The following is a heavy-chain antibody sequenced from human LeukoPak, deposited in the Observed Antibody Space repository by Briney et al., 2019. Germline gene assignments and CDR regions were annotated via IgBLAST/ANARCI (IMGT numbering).Heavy chain of an antibody. Sequence: ASVKVSCKASGYTFTGYYMHWVRQAPGQGLEWMGWINPNSGGTNYAQKFQGRVTMTRDTSISTAYMELSRLRSDDTAVYYCARLSGRLSYWVAEGGWGQGTLVTVSS. CDR1: GYTFTGYY. V-gene: IGHV1-2*02. CDR2: INPNSGGT. D-gene: IGHD2-8*02. CDR3: ARLSGRLSYWVAEGG. J-gene: IGHJ4*02.